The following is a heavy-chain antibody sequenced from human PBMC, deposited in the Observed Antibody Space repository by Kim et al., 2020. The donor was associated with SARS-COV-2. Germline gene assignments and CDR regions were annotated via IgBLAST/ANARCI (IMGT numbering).Heavy chain of an antibody. V-gene: IGHV1-18*01. J-gene: IGHJ3*02. CDR1: GYTFTSYG. CDR3: ARGLYGEIAAAGTRVAFDI. D-gene: IGHD6-13*01. Sequence: ASVKVSCKASGYTFTSYGISWVRQAPGQGLEWMGWISAYNGNTNYAQKLQGRVTMTTDTSTSTAYMELRSLRSDDTAVYYCARGLYGEIAAAGTRVAFDIWGQGTMVTVSS. CDR2: ISAYNGNT.